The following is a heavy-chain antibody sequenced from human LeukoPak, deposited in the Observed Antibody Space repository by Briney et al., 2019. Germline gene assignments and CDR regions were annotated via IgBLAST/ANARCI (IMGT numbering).Heavy chain of an antibody. CDR1: GGSFSGYY. D-gene: IGHD1-14*01. V-gene: IGHV4-34*01. CDR2: INHSGST. J-gene: IGHJ3*02. CDR3: ARGKVWNHDAFDI. Sequence: SETLSLTCVVYGGSFSGYYWSWIRQPPGKGLEWIGEINHSGSTNYNPSLKSRVPISGERSKNQFSLKLSSVTAADKAVYYCARGKVWNHDAFDIWGQGTMVTVSS.